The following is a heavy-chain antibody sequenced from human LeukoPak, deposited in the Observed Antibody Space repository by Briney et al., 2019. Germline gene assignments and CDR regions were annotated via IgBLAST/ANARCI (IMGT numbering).Heavy chain of an antibody. J-gene: IGHJ4*02. CDR3: SKGETDTGTLTHVY. CDR2: ISGSGTTT. Sequence: GGSLRLSCAASGFTFRNYAMSWVRQAPGKGLEWVSAISGSGTTTNYAESVKGGFTVYRENSKNTVFVQMDSVGAKERAVYYCSKGETDTGTLTHVYWGPGTLVTVSS. D-gene: IGHD1-7*01. V-gene: IGHV3-23*01. CDR1: GFTFRNYA.